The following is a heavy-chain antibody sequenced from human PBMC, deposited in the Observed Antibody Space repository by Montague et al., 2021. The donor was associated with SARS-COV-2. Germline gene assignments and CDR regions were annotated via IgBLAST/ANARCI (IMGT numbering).Heavy chain of an antibody. CDR1: GFSIGSGDY. Sequence: SETLSLTCTVSGFSIGSGDYWGWIRQPPGKGLEWIGSIYHSATTYYNPSLQSRLTMIIDTTTNQLSLRLPSVTAADTAVFFCVREKAGGLRNVFDIWGQGTTVTVSP. J-gene: IGHJ3*02. CDR3: VREKAGGLRNVFDI. CDR2: IYHSATT. V-gene: IGHV4-38-2*02.